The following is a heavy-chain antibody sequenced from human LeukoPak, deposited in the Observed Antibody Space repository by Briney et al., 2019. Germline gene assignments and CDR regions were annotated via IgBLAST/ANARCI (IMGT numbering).Heavy chain of an antibody. Sequence: SETLSLTCTVSGGSISSSSYYWGWIRQPPGKGLEWIGSVYYSGSTYYNPSLKSRVTISVDTSKNQFSLKLSSVTAADTAVYYCARGFWGDYFFDYWGQGTLVTVSS. CDR2: VYYSGST. J-gene: IGHJ4*02. D-gene: IGHD3-3*01. CDR1: GGSISSSSYY. CDR3: ARGFWGDYFFDY. V-gene: IGHV4-39*07.